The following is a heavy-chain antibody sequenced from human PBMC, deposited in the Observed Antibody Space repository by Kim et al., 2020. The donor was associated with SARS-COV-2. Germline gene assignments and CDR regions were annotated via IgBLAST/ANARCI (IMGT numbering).Heavy chain of an antibody. V-gene: IGHV3-11*01. D-gene: IGHD3-9*01. J-gene: IGHJ4*02. CDR2: ISRRGDTL. CDR3: ARDRYYFEY. Sequence: GGSLRLSCAASVFTFGDYYMSWSRQAPGKGLEWVAFISRRGDTLSYADSVKGRFTISRDNVRNSLYLQMNSLRAEDTAVYYCARDRYYFEYWGQEVLVTVSS. CDR1: VFTFGDYY.